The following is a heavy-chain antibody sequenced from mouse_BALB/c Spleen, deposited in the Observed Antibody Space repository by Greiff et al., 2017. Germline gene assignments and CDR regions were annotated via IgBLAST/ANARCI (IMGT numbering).Heavy chain of an antibody. CDR2: ISYSGST. V-gene: IGHV3-2*02. D-gene: IGHD2-4*01. Sequence: EVQLVESGPGLVKPSQSLSLTCTVTGYSITSDYAWNWIRQFPGNKLEWMGYISYSGSTSYNPSLKSRISITRDTSKNQFFLQLNSVTTEDTATYYCARGKTYYDYDDYAMDYWGQGTSVTVSS. CDR3: ARGKTYYDYDDYAMDY. J-gene: IGHJ4*01. CDR1: GYSITSDYA.